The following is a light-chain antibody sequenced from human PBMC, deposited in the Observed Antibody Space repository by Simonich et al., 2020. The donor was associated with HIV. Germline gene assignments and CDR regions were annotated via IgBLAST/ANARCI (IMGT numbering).Light chain of an antibody. J-gene: IGKJ4*01. V-gene: IGKV1-33*01. CDR1: QDIANS. Sequence: DIQMTQSPSSLSASVGDRVTITCQASQDIANSLNWYQQKPGKAPKLLIFDASNLDTGVPSRFSGSASGTDCTFAISSLQPEDIATYFCQQYHNLPLTFAGGTKVEIK. CDR2: DAS. CDR3: QQYHNLPLT.